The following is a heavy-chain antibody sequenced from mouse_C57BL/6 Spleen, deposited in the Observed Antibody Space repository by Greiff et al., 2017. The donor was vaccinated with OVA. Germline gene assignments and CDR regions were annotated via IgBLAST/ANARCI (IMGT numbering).Heavy chain of an antibody. CDR3: ARAQLRLRDYAMDY. Sequence: EVQLQQSGPELVKPGASVKISCKASGYTFTDYYMNWVKQSHGKSLEWIGDINPNNGGTSYNQKFKGKATLTVDKSSSTAYMELRSLTSEDSAVYYCARAQLRLRDYAMDYWGQGTSVTVSS. J-gene: IGHJ4*01. V-gene: IGHV1-26*01. CDR1: GYTFTDYY. D-gene: IGHD3-2*02. CDR2: INPNNGGT.